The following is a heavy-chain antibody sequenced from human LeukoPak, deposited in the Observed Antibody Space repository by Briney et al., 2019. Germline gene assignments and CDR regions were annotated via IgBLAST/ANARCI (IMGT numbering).Heavy chain of an antibody. J-gene: IGHJ6*03. CDR3: ARDLTMPGNYYMDV. CDR1: GYTFTGYY. Sequence: ASVKVSCKASGYTFTGYYMHWVRQAPGQGLEWMGWINPNSGGTNYAQKFQGRVTMTRDTSISTAYMELSRLRSDDTAVYYCARDLTMPGNYYMDVWGKGTTVTVSS. CDR2: INPNSGGT. D-gene: IGHD2-2*01. V-gene: IGHV1-2*02.